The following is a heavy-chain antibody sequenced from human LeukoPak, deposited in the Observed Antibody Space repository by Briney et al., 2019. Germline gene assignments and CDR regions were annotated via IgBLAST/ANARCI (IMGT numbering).Heavy chain of an antibody. CDR2: IRYDGSNK. V-gene: IGHV3-30*02. D-gene: IGHD1-7*01. CDR1: GFTFSSYG. Sequence: GGSLRLSCAASGFTFSSYGMHWPRPATGKGVECVAFIRYDGSNKYYADSVKGRFTISRDNSKNTLYLQMNSLRAEDTAVYYCAKDGNWNYVGYYYYYMDVWGKGTTVTVSS. CDR3: AKDGNWNYVGYYYYYMDV. J-gene: IGHJ6*03.